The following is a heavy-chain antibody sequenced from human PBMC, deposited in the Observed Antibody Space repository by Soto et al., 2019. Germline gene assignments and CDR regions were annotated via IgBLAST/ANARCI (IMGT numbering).Heavy chain of an antibody. D-gene: IGHD4-17*01. CDR3: ARNQRFTVTTPGGYFVY. CDR1: AGTPRTIE. CDR2: IYSGGST. J-gene: IGHJ4*02. Sequence: ASAGTPRTIELLLCRQAPGKGLEWVSVIYSGGSTYYADSVKGRFTISRDNSKNTLYLQMNSLRAEDTAVYYCARNQRFTVTTPGGYFVYWGQGT. V-gene: IGHV3-66*01.